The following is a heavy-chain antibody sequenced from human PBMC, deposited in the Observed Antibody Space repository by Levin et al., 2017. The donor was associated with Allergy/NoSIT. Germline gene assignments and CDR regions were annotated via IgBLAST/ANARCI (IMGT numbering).Heavy chain of an antibody. V-gene: IGHV3-23*05. CDR3: AKDHPSSGWPTFES. J-gene: IGHJ4*02. CDR2: FSNINKA. CDR1: GFRMSSFA. D-gene: IGHD6-19*01. Sequence: GESLKISCSSSGFRMSSFAMSWVRQAPGKGMEWVSSFSNINKAYYADSVVGRFTISRDSSRNILYLQMNNLRGEDTAMYYCAKDHPSSGWPTFESWGQGTLVTVSS.